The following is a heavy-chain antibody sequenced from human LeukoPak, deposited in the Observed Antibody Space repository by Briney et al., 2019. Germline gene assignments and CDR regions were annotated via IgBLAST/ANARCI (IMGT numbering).Heavy chain of an antibody. CDR2: IYPGDSDT. D-gene: IGHD2-21*01. V-gene: IGHV5-51*01. Sequence: GESLRISCKGSGYSFTSYWIGWVRQMPGKGLEWMGIIYPGDSDTRYSPSFQGQVTISADKSISTAYLQWSSLKAADTAVYYCARDKIARSWYHYMDVWGKGTTVTVSS. CDR3: ARDKIARSWYHYMDV. CDR1: GYSFTSYW. J-gene: IGHJ6*03.